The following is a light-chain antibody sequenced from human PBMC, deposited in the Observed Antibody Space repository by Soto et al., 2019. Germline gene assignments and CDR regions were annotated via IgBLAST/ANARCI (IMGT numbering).Light chain of an antibody. Sequence: QSVLTQPASVSGSPGQSITISFTGTSSDVGSYNVVSWYQLHPGKAPKLMIYYASKPPSGVSNRFSGSKSGNTASLTISGLQAEDEADYYCCSYAGSSTYGFGTGTKLTVL. CDR3: CSYAGSSTYG. V-gene: IGLV2-23*01. CDR1: SSDVGSYNV. CDR2: YAS. J-gene: IGLJ1*01.